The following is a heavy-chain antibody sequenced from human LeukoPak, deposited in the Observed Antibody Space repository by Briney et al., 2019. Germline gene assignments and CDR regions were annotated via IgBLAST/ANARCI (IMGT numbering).Heavy chain of an antibody. Sequence: ASVKVSCKASGYTFTAYYLHWVRQAPGQGLEWMGWINPNTGGAKYAQKFQGRLTMTRDTSINTVYMGLSRLRSDDTAVYFCAKGREVAGTKTLGYHWFDPWGRGTLVTVSS. CDR3: AKGREVAGTKTLGYHWFDP. D-gene: IGHD6-19*01. J-gene: IGHJ5*02. CDR1: GYTFTAYY. CDR2: INPNTGGA. V-gene: IGHV1-2*02.